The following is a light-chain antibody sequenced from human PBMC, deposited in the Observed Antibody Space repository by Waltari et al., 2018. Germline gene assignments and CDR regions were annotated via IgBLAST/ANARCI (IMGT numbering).Light chain of an antibody. CDR3: QMYVRLPAT. CDR1: QSVSSIS. V-gene: IGKV3-20*01. CDR2: GAS. Sequence: EIVLTQSPGTLSLSPGERATLSCRASQSVSSISLTWYQQKPGQAPRLLIYGASTRATGIPDRFSGSGSGTDFTLTISRLEPEDFAVYYCQMYVRLPATFGQGTKVEI. J-gene: IGKJ1*01.